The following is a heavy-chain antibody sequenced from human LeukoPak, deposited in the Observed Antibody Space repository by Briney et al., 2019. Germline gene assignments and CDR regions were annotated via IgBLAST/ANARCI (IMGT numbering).Heavy chain of an antibody. Sequence: ASVRVSCKASGYTFTGYDINWVRQATGQGLEWMGWMNPDTGDTGYAPNFQGRVAMTRDTSIDTAYMQLTGLTSHDTAIYYCTRGSLSGSSRDYWGQGTLVTASS. CDR3: TRGSLSGSSRDY. J-gene: IGHJ4*02. CDR2: MNPDTGDT. CDR1: GYTFTGYD. V-gene: IGHV1-8*01. D-gene: IGHD3-10*01.